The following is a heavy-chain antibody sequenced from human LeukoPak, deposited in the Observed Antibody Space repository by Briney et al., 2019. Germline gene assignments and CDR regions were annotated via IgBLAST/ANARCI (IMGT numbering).Heavy chain of an antibody. V-gene: IGHV3-48*03. D-gene: IGHD2-15*01. CDR3: ARDIDRAHGD. J-gene: IGHJ4*02. Sequence: PGGSLRLSCAASGFTFSSYEMNWVRQAPGKGLEWLSYISSSYTTIYYADYVKGRFTISRDNAKNSLYLQMNSLSAEDTAVYYCARDIDRAHGDWGQGTLVTVSS. CDR2: ISSSYTTI. CDR1: GFTFSSYE.